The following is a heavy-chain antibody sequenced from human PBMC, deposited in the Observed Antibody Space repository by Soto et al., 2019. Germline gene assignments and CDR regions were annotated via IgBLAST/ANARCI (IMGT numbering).Heavy chain of an antibody. Sequence: VQLLESGGGLVQPGGSLRLSCAASGFTFSSYAMSWVRQAPGKGLEWVSAISGSGGSTYYADSVKGRFTISRDNSKNTLYLQMNSLRAEDTAVYYCAKDGGGSGLLPSESDYWGQGTLVTVSS. CDR3: AKDGGGSGLLPSESDY. D-gene: IGHD2-15*01. V-gene: IGHV3-23*01. J-gene: IGHJ4*02. CDR2: ISGSGGST. CDR1: GFTFSSYA.